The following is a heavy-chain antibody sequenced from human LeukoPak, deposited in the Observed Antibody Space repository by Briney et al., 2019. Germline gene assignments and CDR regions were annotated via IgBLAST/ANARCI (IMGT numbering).Heavy chain of an antibody. CDR2: ISSSSSTI. Sequence: PGGSLGLSCAASGFTFSRYSMNWVRQAPGKGLEWVSYISSSSSTIYYADSVKGRFTISRDNAKNSLYLQMNSLRAEDTAVYYCARVYCSSTSCYWGYFQRWGQGTLVTVSS. V-gene: IGHV3-48*04. CDR3: ARVYCSSTSCYWGYFQR. J-gene: IGHJ1*01. D-gene: IGHD2-2*01. CDR1: GFTFSRYS.